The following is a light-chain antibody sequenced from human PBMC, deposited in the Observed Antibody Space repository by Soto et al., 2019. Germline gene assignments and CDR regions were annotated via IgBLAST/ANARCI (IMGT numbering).Light chain of an antibody. CDR1: QSISGY. J-gene: IGKJ5*01. CDR2: ADS. CDR3: QQRYNWPIT. V-gene: IGKV3-11*02. Sequence: EIVLTQSPAILSVSPGERATLSCRASQSISGYLGWYQQKPGQAPRLLIYADSNRATGIPARFSGSGSGRDFTLTISSLEPEDFSVYYCQQRYNWPITFGQGTRLEIK.